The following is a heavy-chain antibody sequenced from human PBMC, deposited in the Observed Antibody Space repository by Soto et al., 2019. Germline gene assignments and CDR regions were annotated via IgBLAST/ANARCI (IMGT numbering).Heavy chain of an antibody. J-gene: IGHJ3*02. Sequence: RSLRLSCAASGFTFSSYGMHWVRQAPGKGLEWVAVIWYDGSNKYYADSVKGRFTISRDNSKNTLYLQMNSLRAEDTAVYYCARDLAVVDTNDAFDIWGQGTMVTVSS. CDR3: ARDLAVVDTNDAFDI. D-gene: IGHD3-22*01. V-gene: IGHV3-33*01. CDR2: IWYDGSNK. CDR1: GFTFSSYG.